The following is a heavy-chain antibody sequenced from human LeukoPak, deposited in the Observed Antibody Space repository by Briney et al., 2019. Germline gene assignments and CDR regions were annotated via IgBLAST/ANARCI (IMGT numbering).Heavy chain of an antibody. CDR3: ATSSSWYRNWFDP. V-gene: IGHV1-2*02. CDR1: GYTFTGYY. D-gene: IGHD6-13*01. CDR2: INPNSGGT. Sequence: ASVKVSCKASGYTFTGYYMHWVRQAPGQGLEWMGWINPNSGGTNYAQKFQGRVTMARDTSISTAYMELSRLRSDDTAVYYCATSSSWYRNWFDPWGQGTLVTVSS. J-gene: IGHJ5*02.